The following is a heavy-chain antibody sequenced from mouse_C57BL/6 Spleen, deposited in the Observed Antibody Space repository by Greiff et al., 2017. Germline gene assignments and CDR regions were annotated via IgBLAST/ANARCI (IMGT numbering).Heavy chain of an antibody. Sequence: SGPELVKPGASVKIPCKASGYTFTDYTMDWVKQSHGKSLEWIGDINPNNGGTIYNQKFKGKATLTVDKSSSTAYMALRRLTSGDTAVYYCAGPRVDYYEYDGAMDYWGQGTSVTVSS. CDR1: GYTFTDYT. CDR3: AGPRVDYYEYDGAMDY. D-gene: IGHD2-4*01. CDR2: INPNNGGT. V-gene: IGHV1-18*01. J-gene: IGHJ4*01.